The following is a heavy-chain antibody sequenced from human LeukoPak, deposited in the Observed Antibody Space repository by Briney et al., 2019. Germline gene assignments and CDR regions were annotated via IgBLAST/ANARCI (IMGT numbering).Heavy chain of an antibody. CDR2: ISYDGNNK. V-gene: IGHV3-30*04. D-gene: IGHD1-26*01. CDR1: GFTFSSYA. CDR3: AKDRHPFSGGTYMDY. Sequence: QPGGSLRLSCAASGFTFSSYAMHWVRQAPGKGLEWVAVISYDGNNKYYADSVKGRFTISRDNSKNTLYLQMNSLRAEDTAVYYCAKDRHPFSGGTYMDYWGQGTLVTVSS. J-gene: IGHJ4*02.